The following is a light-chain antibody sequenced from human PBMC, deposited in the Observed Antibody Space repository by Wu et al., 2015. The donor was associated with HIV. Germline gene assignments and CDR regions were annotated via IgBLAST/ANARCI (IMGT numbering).Light chain of an antibody. V-gene: IGKV3-20*01. CDR2: IAS. CDR3: QQYHSLPLT. J-gene: IGKJ4*01. Sequence: EIVLTQSPGTLSLSLGERATLSCRASQSVTSYSLAWYQQKPGQAPRLLIYIASGRATGVPDRFSGSGSGTDFTLTISRLEPEDFAVYYCQQYHSLPLTFGRRDQGGDQT. CDR1: QSVTSYS.